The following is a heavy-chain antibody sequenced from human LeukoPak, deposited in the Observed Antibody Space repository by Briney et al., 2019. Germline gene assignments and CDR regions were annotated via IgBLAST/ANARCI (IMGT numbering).Heavy chain of an antibody. V-gene: IGHV3-13*04. CDR3: ARALYGDYFDY. D-gene: IGHD4-17*01. Sequence: PGGSLRLSCAASGFTFSNYDMHWVRQVTGQGLEWVSALGPAGDTYYPGSVKGRFTISRENAKNSLYLLMNSLRAGDTAVYYCARALYGDYFDYWGQGTLVTVSS. CDR1: GFTFSNYD. J-gene: IGHJ4*02. CDR2: LGPAGDT.